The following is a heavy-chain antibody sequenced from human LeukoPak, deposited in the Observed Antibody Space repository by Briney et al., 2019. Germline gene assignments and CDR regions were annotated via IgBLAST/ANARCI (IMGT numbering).Heavy chain of an antibody. D-gene: IGHD2-15*01. CDR1: GFTFSSYA. J-gene: IGHJ4*02. CDR3: AKHSGGSCYSSFDY. Sequence: PGGSLRLSCAASGFTFSSYAMSWVRQVPGKGLEWVSAISGSGGSTYYADSVKGRFTISRDNSKNTLYLQMNSLRAEDTAVYYCAKHSGGSCYSSFDYWGQGTLVTVSS. V-gene: IGHV3-23*01. CDR2: ISGSGGST.